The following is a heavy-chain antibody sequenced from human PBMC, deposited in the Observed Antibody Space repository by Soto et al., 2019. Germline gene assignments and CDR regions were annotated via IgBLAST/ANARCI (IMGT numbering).Heavy chain of an antibody. D-gene: IGHD4-17*01. CDR2: IIPIFGTA. V-gene: IGHV1-69*12. CDR1: GGTFSSYA. Sequence: QVQLVQSGAEVKKPGSSVKVSCKASGGTFSSYAISWVRQAPGQGLEWMGGIIPIFGTANYAQKFQGRVTITADESTSTAYMELSSLRSEDTAVYYCASYIPPLYGDSEYFQHWGQGTLVTVSS. J-gene: IGHJ1*01. CDR3: ASYIPPLYGDSEYFQH.